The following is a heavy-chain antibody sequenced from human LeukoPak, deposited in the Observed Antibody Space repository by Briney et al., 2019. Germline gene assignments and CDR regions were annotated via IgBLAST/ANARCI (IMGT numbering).Heavy chain of an antibody. J-gene: IGHJ4*02. D-gene: IGHD1-1*01. CDR3: ARRGTTPFGY. CDR2: INPNIGNT. V-gene: IGHV1-8*01. Sequence: ASVKVSCKASGYSFTSYDFNWVRQAPGQGLEWIGWINPNIGNTGYAQKFQGRVTMTRDISISTAYMELSSLRSEDTAVYYCARRGTTPFGYWGQGTLVTVSS. CDR1: GYSFTSYD.